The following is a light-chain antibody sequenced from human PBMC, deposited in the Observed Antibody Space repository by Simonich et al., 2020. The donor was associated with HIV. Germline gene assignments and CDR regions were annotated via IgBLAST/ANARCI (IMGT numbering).Light chain of an antibody. J-gene: IGKJ2*01. CDR1: QSVSIN. Sequence: EIVMTQSPATLSVSPGERATLFCSASQSVSINLAWYQHKPGQAPRLLIYGASTRATGIPARFSGSGSGTDFTLTISSLEPEDFAVYYCQQYNNWPPRPFGQGTKLEIK. V-gene: IGKV3-15*01. CDR3: QQYNNWPPRP. CDR2: GAS.